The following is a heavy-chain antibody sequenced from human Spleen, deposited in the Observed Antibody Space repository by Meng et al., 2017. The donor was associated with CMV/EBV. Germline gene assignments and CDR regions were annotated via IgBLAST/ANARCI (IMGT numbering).Heavy chain of an antibody. CDR2: INSDGSST. D-gene: IGHD2-2*02. Sequence: GESLQISCARTGFAFRCSWMHWVRQAPGKGLVWVSRINSDGSSTNYADSVKGRFTISRDNAKTTLYLQMNSLRAEDTAVYYCARDLLRDCSSTSCYKGYNWFDPWGQGTLVTVSS. CDR1: GFAFRCSW. V-gene: IGHV3-74*01. J-gene: IGHJ5*02. CDR3: ARDLLRDCSSTSCYKGYNWFDP.